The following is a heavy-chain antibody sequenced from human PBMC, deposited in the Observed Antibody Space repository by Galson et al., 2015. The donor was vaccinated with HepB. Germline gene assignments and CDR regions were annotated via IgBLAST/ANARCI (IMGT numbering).Heavy chain of an antibody. D-gene: IGHD3-10*01. CDR3: ARIYMVRGVIITASRRWYFDL. Sequence: PALVKPTQTLTLTCTVSGFSLSNARMGVSWIRQPPGKALEWLAHIFSNDEKSYSTSLKSRLTISKDTSKSQVVLTMTNMDPVDTATYYCARIYMVRGVIITASRRWYFDLWGRGTLVTVSS. CDR2: IFSNDEK. V-gene: IGHV2-26*01. CDR1: GFSLSNARMG. J-gene: IGHJ2*01.